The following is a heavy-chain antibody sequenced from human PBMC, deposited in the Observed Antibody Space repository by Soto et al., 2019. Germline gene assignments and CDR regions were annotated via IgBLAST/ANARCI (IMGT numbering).Heavy chain of an antibody. CDR2: ISYDGSNK. Sequence: GGSLRLSCAASGFTFSSYAMHWVRQAPGKGLEWVAVISYDGSNKYYADSVKGRFTISRDNSKNTLYLQMNSLRAEDTAVYYCARVDVDTAMEIYPYYYGMDVWGQGTTVTVSS. CDR1: GFTFSSYA. V-gene: IGHV3-30-3*01. CDR3: ARVDVDTAMEIYPYYYGMDV. J-gene: IGHJ6*02. D-gene: IGHD5-18*01.